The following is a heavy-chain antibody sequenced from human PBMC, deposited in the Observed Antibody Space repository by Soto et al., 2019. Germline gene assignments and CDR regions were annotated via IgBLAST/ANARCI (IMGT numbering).Heavy chain of an antibody. CDR3: AKRHTGGSAPFHS. V-gene: IGHV3-23*01. J-gene: IGHJ4*02. CDR1: GFTFNISA. CDR2: ISVSGDPT. Sequence: EVQLLESGGGLVQPGGSLRLSCAASGFTFNISAMSWVRQAPGKGLEWVSTISVSGDPTYYADSVKGRFTISRDPSMNTLHLQMNSLRADDTAVYYCAKRHTGGSAPFHSWGQGTLFTVSS. D-gene: IGHD2-8*02.